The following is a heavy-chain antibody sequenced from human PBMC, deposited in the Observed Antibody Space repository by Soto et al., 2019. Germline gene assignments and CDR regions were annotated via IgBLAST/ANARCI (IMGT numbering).Heavy chain of an antibody. V-gene: IGHV3-7*05. D-gene: IGHD1-26*01. J-gene: IGHJ5*02. Sequence: GGSLRLSCAASGFTFSSYWMSWVRQAPGKGLEWVANIKQDGSEKYYVDSVKGRFTISRDNAKNSLYLQMNSLRAEDTAVYYCARVSEEGATIFSDPIWFDPWGQGTLVTVSS. CDR1: GFTFSSYW. CDR3: ARVSEEGATIFSDPIWFDP. CDR2: IKQDGSEK.